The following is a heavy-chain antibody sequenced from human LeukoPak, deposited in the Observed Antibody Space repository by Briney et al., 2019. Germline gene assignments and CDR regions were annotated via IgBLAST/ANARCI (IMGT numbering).Heavy chain of an antibody. D-gene: IGHD3-10*01. Sequence: SVTLSLTCTVSGGSISSGDYYWSWIRQPPGKGLEWIGYIYYSGSTYYNPSLKSRVTMSVDTSKNQFSLKLSSVTAVDTAVYYCARITMVRGVPYFDYWGQGTLVTVSS. CDR1: GGSISSGDYY. CDR2: IYYSGST. CDR3: ARITMVRGVPYFDY. V-gene: IGHV4-30-4*01. J-gene: IGHJ4*02.